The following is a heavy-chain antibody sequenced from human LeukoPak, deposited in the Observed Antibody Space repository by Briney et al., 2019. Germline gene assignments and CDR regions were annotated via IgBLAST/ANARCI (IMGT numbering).Heavy chain of an antibody. CDR1: GDPFGSYA. Sequence: ASVKVSCKASGDPFGSYALSWVRQAPGQGLEWVGGIVPIFGKTTYAQKFQGRLAITTDESTSTTYMELSSLTSADTAVYYCARGQEGIMRFFDNWGQGTLVTVSS. V-gene: IGHV1-69*05. J-gene: IGHJ4*02. CDR2: IVPIFGKT. CDR3: ARGQEGIMRFFDN.